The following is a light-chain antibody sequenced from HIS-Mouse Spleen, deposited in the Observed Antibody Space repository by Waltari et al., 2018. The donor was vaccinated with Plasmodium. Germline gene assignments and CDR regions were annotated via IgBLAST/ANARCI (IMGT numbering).Light chain of an antibody. CDR2: GAS. CDR1: QSGSSN. CDR3: QQYNNWPT. J-gene: IGKJ5*01. V-gene: IGKV3-15*01. Sequence: EIVMTQSPATLSVSPGERATLSSRASQSGSSNLAWYQPKPGQAPRLLIYGASTRASGIPARFSGIGSGTEFTLTISSMQSEDFAVYYCQQYNNWPTFGQGTRLEIK.